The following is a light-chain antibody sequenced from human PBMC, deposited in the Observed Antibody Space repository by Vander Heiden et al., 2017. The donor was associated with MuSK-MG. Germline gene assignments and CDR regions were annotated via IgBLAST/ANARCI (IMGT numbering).Light chain of an antibody. Sequence: DIQMTQSPSSVSASVGDRVTITCRASQDISTYLAWYQYNLGMTPKLPIYDVLSFDSRVPSRLSGRGAVTELSLSISSLPPTDLATCCSLQADAVGNSFGRGTKLEIK. CDR3: LQADAVGNS. V-gene: IGKV1-12*01. J-gene: IGKJ4*01. CDR2: DVL. CDR1: QDISTY.